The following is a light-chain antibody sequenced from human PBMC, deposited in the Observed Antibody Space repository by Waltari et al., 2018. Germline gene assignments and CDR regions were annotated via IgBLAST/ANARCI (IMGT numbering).Light chain of an antibody. CDR3: QSYDSSLSGWV. V-gene: IGLV1-40*01. CDR2: GNT. CDR1: SSNTGAGHD. Sequence: QSVLTQPPSVSGAPGQRVTISCTGSSSNTGAGHDVHWYQQVPGTAPKLLIYGNTNRPSGVPDRFSGSKSGTSASLAITGLQAEDEADYYCQSYDSSLSGWVFGGGTKLTVL. J-gene: IGLJ3*02.